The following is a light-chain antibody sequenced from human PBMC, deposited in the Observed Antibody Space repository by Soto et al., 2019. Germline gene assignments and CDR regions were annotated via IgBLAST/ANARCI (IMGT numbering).Light chain of an antibody. Sequence: QSELPQPASVSGSHVQSITISCTGTSSDVGGYNYVSWYQQHPGKAPKFMIYDVSNRPSGVSNRFSGSKSGNTASLTISGLQAEDEADYYCCSYTTSNNRQIIFGTGTKVTV. CDR3: CSYTTSNNRQII. V-gene: IGLV2-14*01. CDR1: SSDVGGYNY. J-gene: IGLJ1*01. CDR2: DVS.